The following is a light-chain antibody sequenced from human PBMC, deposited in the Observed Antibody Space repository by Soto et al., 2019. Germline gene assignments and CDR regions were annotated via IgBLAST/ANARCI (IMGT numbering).Light chain of an antibody. Sequence: DNVFTQSPDSLYLSPGERARLCCRASQSVSTYLAWYQQKPGQGPRLLIYDASNRATGIPARFSGSGYGTDFNLTISSLETEDFAVYYCQQRNNWPWTFGQGTKVDIK. J-gene: IGKJ1*01. CDR3: QQRNNWPWT. CDR2: DAS. V-gene: IGKV3-11*01. CDR1: QSVSTY.